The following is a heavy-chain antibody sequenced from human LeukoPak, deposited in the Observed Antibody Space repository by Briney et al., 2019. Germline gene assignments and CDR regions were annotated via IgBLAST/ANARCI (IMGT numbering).Heavy chain of an antibody. CDR2: ITASGTAM. Sequence: GGSLRLSCAASGFTFSSYSMNWVRQAPGKGLEWVSHITASGTAMFYADSVKGRFTISRDNAKNSLYLQMNSLRDEDTAVYYCARGTYYDILTGYYNVPYWGQGTLVTVSS. CDR3: ARGTYYDILTGYYNVPY. D-gene: IGHD3-9*01. J-gene: IGHJ4*02. CDR1: GFTFSSYS. V-gene: IGHV3-48*02.